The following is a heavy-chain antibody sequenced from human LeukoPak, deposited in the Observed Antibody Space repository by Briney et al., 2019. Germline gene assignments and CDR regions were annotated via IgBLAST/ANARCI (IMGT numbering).Heavy chain of an antibody. CDR1: GFTFSGSA. D-gene: IGHD4-17*01. Sequence: GGSLRLSCAASGFTFSGSAMHWVRQASGKGLEWVGRIRSKAYSYATAYAASVKGRFTISRDDSKNTAYLQMNSLKTEDTAVYYCTRPVTRVTTSDYWGQGTLVAVSS. V-gene: IGHV3-73*01. CDR3: TRPVTRVTTSDY. J-gene: IGHJ4*02. CDR2: IRSKAYSYAT.